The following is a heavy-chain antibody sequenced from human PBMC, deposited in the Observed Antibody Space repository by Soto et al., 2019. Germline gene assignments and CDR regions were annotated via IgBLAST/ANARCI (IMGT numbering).Heavy chain of an antibody. V-gene: IGHV1-3*01. J-gene: IGHJ6*02. D-gene: IGHD2-2*01. Sequence: VASVKVSCKASGYSFTSYAIYWVRQAPGQRLEWMGWINAGNGNTKYSQKLQGRVTFTGDTSASTAHMELSSLRSEDTAVYFCARGVENIVVVLDVFGYYGMDVWGQGTTVPVYS. CDR1: GYSFTSYA. CDR2: INAGNGNT. CDR3: ARGVENIVVVLDVFGYYGMDV.